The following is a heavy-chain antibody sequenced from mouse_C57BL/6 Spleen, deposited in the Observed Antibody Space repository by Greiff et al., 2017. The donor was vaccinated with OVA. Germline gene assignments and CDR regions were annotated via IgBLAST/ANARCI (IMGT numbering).Heavy chain of an antibody. Sequence: QVQLQQSGAELVRPGTSVKVSCKASGYAFTNYLIEWVKQRPGQGLEWIGVINPGSGGTNYNEKFKGKATLTADKSSSTAYMQLSSLTSEDSAVYFCARCDSSYWDFDVWGTGTTVTVSS. CDR2: INPGSGGT. V-gene: IGHV1-54*01. CDR3: ARCDSSYWDFDV. CDR1: GYAFTNYL. D-gene: IGHD1-1*01. J-gene: IGHJ1*03.